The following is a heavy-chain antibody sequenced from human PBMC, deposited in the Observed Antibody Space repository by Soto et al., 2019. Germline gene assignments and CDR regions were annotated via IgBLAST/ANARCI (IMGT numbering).Heavy chain of an antibody. Sequence: QVQLVQSGAEVKKPGASVKVSCKASGYTFTSYSISWVRQAPGQGLEWMGWISAYNGNTNYAQKLQGRVTMTTDTSTSTAYMELRSLRSDDTAVYYCAREYAETPYYYYGMDVWGQGTTVTVSS. J-gene: IGHJ6*02. CDR3: AREYAETPYYYYGMDV. CDR2: ISAYNGNT. CDR1: GYTFTSYS. D-gene: IGHD2-15*01. V-gene: IGHV1-18*01.